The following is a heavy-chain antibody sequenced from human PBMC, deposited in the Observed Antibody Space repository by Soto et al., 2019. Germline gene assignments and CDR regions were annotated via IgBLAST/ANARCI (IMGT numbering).Heavy chain of an antibody. CDR1: GYTFTGYY. J-gene: IGHJ4*02. CDR3: ARDRSVTTRGGFDY. Sequence: QVPLVQSGAEVKKPGASVKVSCKASGYTFTGYYMHWVRQAPGQGLEWMGWINPNSGGTNYAQKFQGWVTMTRDTSISTAYMELSRLRSDDTAVYYCARDRSVTTRGGFDYWGQGTLVTVSS. D-gene: IGHD4-4*01. V-gene: IGHV1-2*04. CDR2: INPNSGGT.